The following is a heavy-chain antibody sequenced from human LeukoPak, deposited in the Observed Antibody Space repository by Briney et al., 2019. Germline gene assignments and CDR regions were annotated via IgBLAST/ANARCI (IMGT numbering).Heavy chain of an antibody. CDR2: IRSKAYGGTT. CDR1: GFTFGDYG. D-gene: IGHD3-10*01. Sequence: GGSLRLSCTASGFTFGDYGMSWVRQAPGKGLEWVGFIRSKAYGGTTEYAASVKGRFTISRDDSKSIAYLQVNSLRTEDTAVYYCTGSFGELSFFAHWGQGTLVTVSS. CDR3: TGSFGELSFFAH. J-gene: IGHJ4*02. V-gene: IGHV3-49*04.